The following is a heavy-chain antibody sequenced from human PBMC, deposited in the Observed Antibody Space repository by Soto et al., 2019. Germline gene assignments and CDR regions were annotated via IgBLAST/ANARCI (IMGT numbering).Heavy chain of an antibody. J-gene: IGHJ4*01. CDR2: IKGDGITT. CDR1: GFTFTSYW. D-gene: IGHD3-3*01. CDR3: ARGAFGAYSLDY. Sequence: EVQLVDSGGGLVQPGGSLRLSCAASGFTFTSYWIHWVRQAPGEGLVWVSRIKGDGITTNYADSVKGRFTISRDYAKNTVFLQTNSLRAEDTAVYYCARGAFGAYSLDYWGQGTLVTVSS. V-gene: IGHV3-74*01.